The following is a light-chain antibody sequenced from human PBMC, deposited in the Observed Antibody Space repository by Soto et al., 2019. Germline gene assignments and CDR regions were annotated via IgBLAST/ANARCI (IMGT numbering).Light chain of an antibody. Sequence: EIVLTQSPATLSLSPGERATLSCRASQKFGAKLAWYQQKPGQAPRLLIFGVSTRAAGIPGRFSGSGSGVDLTLTISSLQSEDSAVYYCRHYSDWRALGQGTKVEIK. CDR1: QKFGAK. V-gene: IGKV3-15*01. CDR2: GVS. J-gene: IGKJ1*01. CDR3: RHYSDWRA.